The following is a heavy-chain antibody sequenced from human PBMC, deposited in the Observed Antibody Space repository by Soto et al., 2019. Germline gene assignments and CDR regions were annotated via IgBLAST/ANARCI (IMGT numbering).Heavy chain of an antibody. Sequence: QVQLVQSGAEVKKPGASVKVSCKASGYTFTSYGISWVRQAPGQGLEWMGWISAYNGNTNYAQKLQGRVTMTTDTSTSTAYMELRSLRSDYTAVYYCARDILVRGRFNYYYYGMDVWGQGTTVTVSS. J-gene: IGHJ6*02. CDR2: ISAYNGNT. D-gene: IGHD6-6*01. V-gene: IGHV1-18*04. CDR3: ARDILVRGRFNYYYYGMDV. CDR1: GYTFTSYG.